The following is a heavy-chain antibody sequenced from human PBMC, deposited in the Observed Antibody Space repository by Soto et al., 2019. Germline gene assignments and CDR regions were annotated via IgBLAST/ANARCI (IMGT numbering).Heavy chain of an antibody. D-gene: IGHD3-22*01. CDR3: VRVLDSSWYADL. Sequence: QVQLQESGPGLVKPSATLSLTCSVSGGSVSNASFYWTWIRQAPGTGLEYIGYIFYTAVTNYNPSLSSRVTISLDTSKNHFSLKLNSMTAADTAVYYCVRVLDSSWYADLWGRGTLVTVSS. V-gene: IGHV4-61*03. J-gene: IGHJ2*01. CDR1: GGSVSNASFY. CDR2: IFYTAVT.